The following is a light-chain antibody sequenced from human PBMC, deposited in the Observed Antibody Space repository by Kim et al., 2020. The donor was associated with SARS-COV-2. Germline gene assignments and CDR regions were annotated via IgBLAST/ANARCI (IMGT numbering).Light chain of an antibody. CDR3: SSFTTRGIWV. CDR1: SSSIGTYNF. J-gene: IGLJ3*02. V-gene: IGLV2-14*03. CDR2: DVS. Sequence: GHSSTISYTGTSSSIGTYNFVYWYQHRPGTAPKSMIYDVSKGPSGPSNRFSGAKSGSTASLTISGPRAGDEADYYCSSFTTRGIWVFGGGTQLTVL.